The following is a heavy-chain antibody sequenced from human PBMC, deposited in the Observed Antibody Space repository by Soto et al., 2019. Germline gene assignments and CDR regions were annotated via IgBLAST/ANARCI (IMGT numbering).Heavy chain of an antibody. D-gene: IGHD6-19*01. Sequence: EVQLVESGGGLVQPGGSLRLSCAASGFTVSSNSMSWVRQAPGKGLEWVSVIYSGGSTYYADSVKGRFTISRDNSKNTLYLQMNSLRAEDTAVYYCARGIQQWLLSMDVWGQGTTVTVSS. CDR2: IYSGGST. CDR3: ARGIQQWLLSMDV. CDR1: GFTVSSNS. V-gene: IGHV3-66*01. J-gene: IGHJ6*02.